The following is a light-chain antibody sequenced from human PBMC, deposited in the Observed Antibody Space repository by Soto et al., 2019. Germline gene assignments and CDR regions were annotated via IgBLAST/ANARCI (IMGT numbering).Light chain of an antibody. Sequence: EIVLTQSPATLSLSPGERATLSCRASQSVSSYLAWYQQKPGQAPRLLIYDASTRATGNPSRFSGSVSVTGFTLTISSLEPEDFAVYYCQQRSNLPWTFGQGTKVEIK. CDR3: QQRSNLPWT. J-gene: IGKJ1*01. CDR1: QSVSSY. V-gene: IGKV3-11*01. CDR2: DAS.